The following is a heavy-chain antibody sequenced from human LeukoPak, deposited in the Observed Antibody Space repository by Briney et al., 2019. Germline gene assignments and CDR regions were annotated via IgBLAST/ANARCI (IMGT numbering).Heavy chain of an antibody. CDR3: AREWGYCSGGSCSPFYYYYMDV. Sequence: ASVKVSCKASGYTFTSYDINWVRQATGQGLEWMGWMNPNSGNTGYAQKFQGRVTMTRNTSISTAYMELSSLRSEDTAVYYCAREWGYCSGGSCSPFYYYYMDVWGKGTTVTVSS. J-gene: IGHJ6*03. CDR1: GYTFTSYD. V-gene: IGHV1-8*01. CDR2: MNPNSGNT. D-gene: IGHD2-15*01.